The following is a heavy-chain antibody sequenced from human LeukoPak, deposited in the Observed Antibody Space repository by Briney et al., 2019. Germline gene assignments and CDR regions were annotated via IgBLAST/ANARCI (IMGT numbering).Heavy chain of an antibody. CDR2: IYHSGST. CDR1: GGSISSSNW. D-gene: IGHD6-19*01. CDR3: VKQWLVRGYYYGMDV. Sequence: SGTLSLTCAVSGGSISSSNWWSWVRQPPGKGLEWIGEIYHSGSTNYNPPLKSRVTISVDKSKDQFSLKLSSVTAADTAVYYCVKQWLVRGYYYGMDVWGQGTTVTVSS. J-gene: IGHJ6*02. V-gene: IGHV4-4*02.